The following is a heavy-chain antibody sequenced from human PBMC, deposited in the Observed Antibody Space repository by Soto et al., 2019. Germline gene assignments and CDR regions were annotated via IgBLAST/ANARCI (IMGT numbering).Heavy chain of an antibody. CDR3: ATVLLWFGELYN. J-gene: IGHJ4*02. CDR2: FDPEDGET. D-gene: IGHD3-10*01. CDR1: GYTLTELS. V-gene: IGHV1-24*01. Sequence: XSVKVSCKVSGYTLTELSMHWVRQAPGKGLEWMGGFDPEDGETIYAQKFQGRVTMTEDTSTDTAYMELSSLRSEDTAVYYCATVLLWFGELYNWGQGTLVTVSX.